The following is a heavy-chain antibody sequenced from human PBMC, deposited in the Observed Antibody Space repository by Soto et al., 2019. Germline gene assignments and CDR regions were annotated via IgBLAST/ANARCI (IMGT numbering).Heavy chain of an antibody. Sequence: GGSLRLSCAASGFTFSSYAMSWVRQAPGKGLEWVSAISGSGGSTYYADSVKGRFTISRDNSKNTLYLQMNSLRAEDTAVYYCAKDLPNYGDYDYYYYYYYMDVWGKGTTVTVSS. CDR1: GFTFSSYA. D-gene: IGHD4-17*01. CDR3: AKDLPNYGDYDYYYYYYYMDV. J-gene: IGHJ6*03. V-gene: IGHV3-23*01. CDR2: ISGSGGST.